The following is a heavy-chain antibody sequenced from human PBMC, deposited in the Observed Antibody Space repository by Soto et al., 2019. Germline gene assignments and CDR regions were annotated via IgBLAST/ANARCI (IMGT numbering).Heavy chain of an antibody. CDR2: IIPIFGTA. D-gene: IGHD3-10*01. CDR3: ARGTEPGYYYGMDV. J-gene: IGHJ6*02. CDR1: GGTFSSYA. Sequence: QVQLVQSGAEVKKPGSSVKVSCKASGGTFSSYAISWVRQAPGQGLEWMGGIIPIFGTANYAQKFQGRVAITADESTSPAYMELSSLRSEDTAVYYCARGTEPGYYYGMDVWGQGTTVPVSS. V-gene: IGHV1-69*01.